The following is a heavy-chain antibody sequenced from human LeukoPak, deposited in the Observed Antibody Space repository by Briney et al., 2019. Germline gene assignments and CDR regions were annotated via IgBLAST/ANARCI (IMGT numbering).Heavy chain of an antibody. D-gene: IGHD3-10*01. CDR3: ARDRGSDGSDQLDP. Sequence: SETLSLTCTVSGGSISIYVLIWIRQPAGKGLEWIGRIFSSGTTNYNPSLKSRVTMSVDTSKNQFSLKLSSVTAADTAVYYCARDRGSDGSDQLDPWGQGTLVTVSS. V-gene: IGHV4-4*07. J-gene: IGHJ5*02. CDR1: GGSISIYV. CDR2: IFSSGTT.